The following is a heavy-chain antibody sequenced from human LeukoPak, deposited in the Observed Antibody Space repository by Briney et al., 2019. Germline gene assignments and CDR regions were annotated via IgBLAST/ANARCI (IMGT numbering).Heavy chain of an antibody. CDR3: ARNQRRLDY. V-gene: IGHV3-7*01. CDR1: GFTFSSYW. Sequence: PGGSLRLSCAASGFTFSSYWMSWVRQAPGKGLEWVANIKQDGSEKYYVDSVKGRFTISRDNAKNSLYLQVNSLRVEDTAVYYCARNQRRLDYWGQGTLVTVSP. J-gene: IGHJ4*02. D-gene: IGHD1-14*01. CDR2: IKQDGSEK.